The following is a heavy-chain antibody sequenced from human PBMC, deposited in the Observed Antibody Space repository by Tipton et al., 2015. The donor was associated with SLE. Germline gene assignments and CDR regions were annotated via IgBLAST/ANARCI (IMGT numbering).Heavy chain of an antibody. J-gene: IGHJ4*02. CDR2: IYYSGSAYST. V-gene: IGHV4-39*07. D-gene: IGHD4-23*01. CDR3: ARDRGGNSSVYVDN. CDR1: GGSISTTTNY. Sequence: LSCTVSGGSISTTTNYWGWIRQPPGKGLEWIGSIYYSGSAYSTYYNPSPNSRVTISVDKPTNQFSLKVSAVTAADTAVYYCARDRGGNSSVYVDNWGQGALVTVSS.